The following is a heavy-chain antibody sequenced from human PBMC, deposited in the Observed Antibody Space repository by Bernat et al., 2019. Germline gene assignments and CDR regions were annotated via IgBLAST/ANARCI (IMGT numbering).Heavy chain of an antibody. CDR1: GFTVSSNY. J-gene: IGHJ6*02. Sequence: EVQLVESGGGLIQPGGSLRLSCAASGFTVSSNYMSWVRQAPGKGLEWVSVIYSGGSTYYADSVKGRFTISRDNSKNTLYLQMNSLRAEDTAVYYCARARGWGLLWFGESDSYGMDVWGQGTTVTVSS. CDR3: ARARGWGLLWFGESDSYGMDV. CDR2: IYSGGST. V-gene: IGHV3-53*01. D-gene: IGHD3-10*01.